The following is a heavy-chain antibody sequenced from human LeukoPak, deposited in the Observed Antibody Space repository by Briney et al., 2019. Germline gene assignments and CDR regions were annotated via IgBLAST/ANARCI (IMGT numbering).Heavy chain of an antibody. V-gene: IGHV1-2*06. CDR2: INPNSGGT. CDR1: GYTFTGYY. D-gene: IGHD4-17*01. J-gene: IGHJ6*03. CDR3: ARSYGDYGNHYYYMDV. Sequence: GASVKVSCKASGYTFTGYYMYWVRQAPGQGLEWMGRINPNSGGTNYAQKFQGRVTMTRDTSISTAYMELSRLRSDDTAVYYCARSYGDYGNHYYYMDVWGKGTTVTVSS.